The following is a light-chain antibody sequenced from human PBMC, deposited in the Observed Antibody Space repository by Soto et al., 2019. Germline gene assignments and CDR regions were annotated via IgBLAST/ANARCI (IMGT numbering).Light chain of an antibody. Sequence: EIAMTQSPATLSVSPGERATLTCRASQSVSSKLAWYRHKPGQAPRTLIYGASTRATGIPARFSGSGAGTEFTLTISSLQSEDFAVYYCQQYNNGPQTFGQGTKVDIK. CDR2: GAS. V-gene: IGKV3-15*01. CDR3: QQYNNGPQT. CDR1: QSVSSK. J-gene: IGKJ1*01.